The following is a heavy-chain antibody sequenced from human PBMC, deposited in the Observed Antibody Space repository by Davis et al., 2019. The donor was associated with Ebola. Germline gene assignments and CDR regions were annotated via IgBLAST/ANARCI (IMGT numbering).Heavy chain of an antibody. D-gene: IGHD4-11*01. V-gene: IGHV3-73*01. CDR2: IRSKANSYAT. CDR3: TRPGTTVTGYYYYGMDV. Sequence: GGSLRLSCAASGFTFSGSAMHWVRQASGKGLEWVGRIRSKANSYATAYAASVKGRFTISRDDSKNTAYLQMKSLKTEDTAVYYCTRPGTTVTGYYYYGMDVWGQGTTVTVSS. CDR1: GFTFSGSA. J-gene: IGHJ6*02.